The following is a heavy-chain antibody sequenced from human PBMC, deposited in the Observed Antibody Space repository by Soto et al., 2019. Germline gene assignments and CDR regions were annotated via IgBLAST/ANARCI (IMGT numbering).Heavy chain of an antibody. Sequence: QAHLAQSGAEVKKPGSSVTVSCKASGGTFNSYGISWVRQAPGQGLDWMGVIIPLYGTVNYAQKFQGRVSITADKSKSTAYIDLNSLRSDDTAVYYCARVRVIRGVIPSHFGLWGQGTQVTVSS. D-gene: IGHD3-10*01. J-gene: IGHJ4*02. CDR2: IIPLYGTV. V-gene: IGHV1-69*06. CDR3: ARVRVIRGVIPSHFGL. CDR1: GGTFNSYG.